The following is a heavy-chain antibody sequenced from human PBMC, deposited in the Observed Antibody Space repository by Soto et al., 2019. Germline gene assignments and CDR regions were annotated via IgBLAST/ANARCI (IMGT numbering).Heavy chain of an antibody. J-gene: IGHJ4*02. Sequence: VGSLRLSCAASGFTFNIYGMNWVRQAPDKGLEWVALISYDGSNQYYADSVKGRFTISRDNSKNTLFLQMNSLRADDTAVYYCAKDQASGQGSFDSWGQGTLVTVSS. CDR3: AKDQASGQGSFDS. V-gene: IGHV3-30*18. CDR2: ISYDGSNQ. CDR1: GFTFNIYG.